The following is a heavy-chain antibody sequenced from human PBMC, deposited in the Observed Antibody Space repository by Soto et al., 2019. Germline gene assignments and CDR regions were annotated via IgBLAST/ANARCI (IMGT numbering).Heavy chain of an antibody. V-gene: IGHV1-2*02. J-gene: IGHJ4*02. CDR3: GRGRSGELVVFY. CDR1: GYTFTGYY. Sequence: GASVKVSCKASGYTFTGYYIHWVRQAPGQGFEWVGEISPKSGGTRYAQKFQGRVTMPKDTSITTVYMELSNLSPDDTAVYYCGRGRSGELVVFYWGQGTLVTVSS. D-gene: IGHD1-7*01. CDR2: ISPKSGGT.